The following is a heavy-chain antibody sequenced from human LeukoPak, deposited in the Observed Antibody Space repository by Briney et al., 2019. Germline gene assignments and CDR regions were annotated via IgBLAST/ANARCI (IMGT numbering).Heavy chain of an antibody. Sequence: GGSLRLSCAASGFTFSDYYMSWIRQAPGKGLEWVSYISSSGSTIYYADSVKGRFTISRDNVKNSLYLQMNSLRAEDTAVYYCARDAYYDSSGYYPRYWGQGTLVTVSS. V-gene: IGHV3-11*01. CDR1: GFTFSDYY. CDR3: ARDAYYDSSGYYPRY. J-gene: IGHJ4*02. D-gene: IGHD3-22*01. CDR2: ISSSGSTI.